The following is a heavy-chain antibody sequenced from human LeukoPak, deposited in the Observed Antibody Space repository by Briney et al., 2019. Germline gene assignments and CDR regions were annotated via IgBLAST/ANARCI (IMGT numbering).Heavy chain of an antibody. CDR2: ISSNGGST. CDR3: ASDRHYYYGMDV. J-gene: IGHJ6*02. Sequence: PGGSLRLSCAASGFTFSSYAMHWVRQAPGKGLEYVSAISSNGGSTYYANSVKGRFTISRDNSKNTLYLQMGSLRAEDMAVYYCASDRHYYYGMDVWGQGTTVTVSS. CDR1: GFTFSSYA. V-gene: IGHV3-64*01.